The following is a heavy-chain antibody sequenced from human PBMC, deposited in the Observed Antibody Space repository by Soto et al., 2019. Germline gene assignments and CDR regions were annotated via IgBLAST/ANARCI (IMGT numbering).Heavy chain of an antibody. Sequence: GGSLRLSCAASGFTVSSNYMSWVRQAPGKGLEWVSVIYSGGSTYYADSVKGRFTISRHNSKNTLYLQMNSLRAEDTAVYYCARGCSSTSCRGTFDYWGQGTLVTVSS. V-gene: IGHV3-53*04. CDR1: GFTVSSNY. J-gene: IGHJ4*02. D-gene: IGHD2-2*01. CDR3: ARGCSSTSCRGTFDY. CDR2: IYSGGST.